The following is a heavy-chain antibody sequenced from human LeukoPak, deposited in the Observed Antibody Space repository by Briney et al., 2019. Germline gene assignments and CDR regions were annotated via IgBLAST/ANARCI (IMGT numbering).Heavy chain of an antibody. Sequence: SETLSLTCAVYGGSFSGYYWSWIRQPPGKGLEWIGEINHSGSTNYNPSLKSRVTISVDTSKNQFSLKLSSVTAADTAVYYCARGKTTDSFDYWGQGTLVTVSS. CDR3: ARGKTTDSFDY. CDR1: GGSFSGYY. V-gene: IGHV4-34*01. J-gene: IGHJ4*02. CDR2: INHSGST. D-gene: IGHD1-7*01.